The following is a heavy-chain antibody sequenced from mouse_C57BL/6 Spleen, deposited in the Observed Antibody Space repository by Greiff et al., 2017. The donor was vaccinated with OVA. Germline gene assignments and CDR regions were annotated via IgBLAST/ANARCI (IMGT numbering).Heavy chain of an antibody. V-gene: IGHV5-9-1*02. Sequence: EVKLVESGEGLVKPGGSLKLSCAASGFTFSSYAMSWVRQTPEKRLEWVAYISSGGDYLYYADTVKGRFTISRDNARNTLYLQMSSLKSEDTAMYYCTRNYDGYYENAMDYWGQGTSVTVSS. CDR3: TRNYDGYYENAMDY. D-gene: IGHD2-3*01. CDR1: GFTFSSYA. CDR2: ISSGGDYL. J-gene: IGHJ4*01.